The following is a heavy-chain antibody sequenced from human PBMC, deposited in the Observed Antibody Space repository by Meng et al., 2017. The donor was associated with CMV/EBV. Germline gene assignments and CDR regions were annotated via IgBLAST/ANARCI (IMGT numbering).Heavy chain of an antibody. CDR1: GFTFSNYF. Sequence: GESLKISCAASGFTFSNYFMKWVRQAPGKGLEWVANINQGGSEKNYVDSVKGRFTISRDSAKNSLYLQMNSLRGEDTAVYYCATYYSSLTGYYLLGGYWGQGTLVTVSS. J-gene: IGHJ4*02. CDR3: ATYYSSLTGYYLLGGY. V-gene: IGHV3-7*01. CDR2: INQGGSEK. D-gene: IGHD3-9*01.